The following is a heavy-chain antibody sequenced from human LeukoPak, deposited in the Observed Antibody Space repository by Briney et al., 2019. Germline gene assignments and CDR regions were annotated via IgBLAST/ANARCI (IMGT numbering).Heavy chain of an antibody. CDR3: ARDPYSGSYGNYYYYFMDV. V-gene: IGHV3-48*04. D-gene: IGHD1-26*01. CDR2: ISSSSSTK. Sequence: GGSLRLSCAASGFTFSSYSMNWVRQAPGKGLEWVSYISSSSSTKYYADSMKGRFTISRDNAKNSLYLQMNSLRAEDTAVYYCARDPYSGSYGNYYYYFMDVWGKGTTVTISS. J-gene: IGHJ6*03. CDR1: GFTFSSYS.